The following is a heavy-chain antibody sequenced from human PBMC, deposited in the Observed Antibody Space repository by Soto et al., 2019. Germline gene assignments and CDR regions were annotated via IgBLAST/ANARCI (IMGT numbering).Heavy chain of an antibody. V-gene: IGHV1-69*02. D-gene: IGHD3-22*01. CDR3: AAASYYDSSGYYPPSGDAFDI. Sequence: SVKVSCKASGGTFSSYTISWVRQAPGQGLEWMGRIIPILGIANYAQKFQGRVTITADKSTSTAYMELSSLRSEDTAVYYCAAASYYDSSGYYPPSGDAFDIWGQGTMVTVSS. J-gene: IGHJ3*02. CDR1: GGTFSSYT. CDR2: IIPILGIA.